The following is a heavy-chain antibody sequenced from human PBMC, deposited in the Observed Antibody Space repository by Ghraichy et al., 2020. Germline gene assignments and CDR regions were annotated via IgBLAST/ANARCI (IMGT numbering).Heavy chain of an antibody. J-gene: IGHJ4*02. Sequence: SLNISCTVSGGSISSGGYYWSWIRQHPGKGLEWIGYIYYSGSTYYNPSLKSRVTISVDTSKNQFSLKLSSVTAADTAVYYCARDPGWGGDSQIWGQGTLVTVSS. D-gene: IGHD2-21*02. CDR2: IYYSGST. V-gene: IGHV4-31*03. CDR3: ARDPGWGGDSQI. CDR1: GGSISSGGYY.